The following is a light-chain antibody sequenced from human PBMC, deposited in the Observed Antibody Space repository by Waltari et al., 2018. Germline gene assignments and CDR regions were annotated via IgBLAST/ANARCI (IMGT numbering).Light chain of an antibody. CDR2: KDS. V-gene: IGLV3-25*03. J-gene: IGLJ1*01. CDR1: ALPKQY. CDR3: QSTDSNGTYLYV. Sequence: SYELTQPPSVSVSPGQTARITCSGDALPKQYGYWYQKKAGQAPVLVIKKDSERPSGTPERFSGSSSGSTVTLTITGGQAEDEADYYCQSTDSNGTYLYVFGSGTKVTVL.